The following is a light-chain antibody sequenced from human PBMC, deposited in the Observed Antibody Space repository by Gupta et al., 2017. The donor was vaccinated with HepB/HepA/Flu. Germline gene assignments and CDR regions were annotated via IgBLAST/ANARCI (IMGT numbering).Light chain of an antibody. CDR2: DNN. CDR3: ATWDTRLSAYV. Sequence: QSVLTQPPSVSAAPGQKVTISCSGRSSNIGKKSVSWYQHLPRTAPKILIFDNNKRNSGIPDRFAGSKFGTSDTLDITSRPTGDEADYYCATWDTRLSAYVFGPGTKVTVL. CDR1: SSNIGKKS. J-gene: IGLJ1*01. V-gene: IGLV1-51*01.